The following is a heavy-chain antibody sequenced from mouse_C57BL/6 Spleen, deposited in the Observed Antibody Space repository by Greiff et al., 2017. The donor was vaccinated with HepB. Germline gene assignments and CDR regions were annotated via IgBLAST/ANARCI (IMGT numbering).Heavy chain of an antibody. CDR1: GYTFTSYW. V-gene: IGHV1-64*01. J-gene: IGHJ2*01. D-gene: IGHD3-2*02. CDR2: IHPNSGST. CDR3: ASPSSGYDYFDD. Sequence: VQLQQPGAELVKPGASVKLSCKASGYTFTSYWMHWVKQRPGQGLEWIGMIHPNSGSTNYNEKFKSKATLTVDKSSSTAYMQLSSLTSEDSAVYYCASPSSGYDYFDDWGQGTTLTVSS.